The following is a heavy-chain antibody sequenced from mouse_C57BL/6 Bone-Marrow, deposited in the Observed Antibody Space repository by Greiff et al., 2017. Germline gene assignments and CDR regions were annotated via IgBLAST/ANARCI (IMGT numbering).Heavy chain of an antibody. CDR2: IDPSDSYT. CDR3: AKDGYYGSSAWFAY. V-gene: IGHV1-69*01. CDR1: GYTFTSYW. Sequence: QVQLQQPGAELVMPGASVKLSCKASGYTFTSYWMHWVKQRPGQGLAWIGEIDPSDSYTNYNQKFKGKSTLTVDKSSSTAYMQLSSLTSEDSAVYYCAKDGYYGSSAWFAYWGQGTLVTVSA. D-gene: IGHD1-1*01. J-gene: IGHJ3*01.